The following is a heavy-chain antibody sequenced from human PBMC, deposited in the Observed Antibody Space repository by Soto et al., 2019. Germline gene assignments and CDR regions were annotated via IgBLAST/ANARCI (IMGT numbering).Heavy chain of an antibody. CDR3: ARGGRYSSGWYYYYGMDV. CDR1: GGSISSYY. CDR2: IYYSGST. D-gene: IGHD6-19*01. J-gene: IGHJ6*02. V-gene: IGHV4-59*01. Sequence: YTLSLTCTVSGGSISSYYWSWIRQPPGKGLEWIGYIYYSGSTNYNPSLKSRVTISVDTSKNQFSLKLSSVTAADTAVYYCARGGRYSSGWYYYYGMDVWGQGTTVTVSS.